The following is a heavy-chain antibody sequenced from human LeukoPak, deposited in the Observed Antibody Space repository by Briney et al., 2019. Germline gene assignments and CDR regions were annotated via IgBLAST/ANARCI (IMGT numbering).Heavy chain of an antibody. Sequence: PGGSLRLSCAASGFTFSSYEMNWVRQAPGTGLEWVSYISSSGSTIYYADSVKGRFTISRDNAKNSLSLQMNSLRAEDTAVYYCASILYYGDYRDCWGQGTLVTVS. CDR2: ISSSGSTI. CDR3: ASILYYGDYRDC. CDR1: GFTFSSYE. J-gene: IGHJ4*02. D-gene: IGHD4-17*01. V-gene: IGHV3-48*03.